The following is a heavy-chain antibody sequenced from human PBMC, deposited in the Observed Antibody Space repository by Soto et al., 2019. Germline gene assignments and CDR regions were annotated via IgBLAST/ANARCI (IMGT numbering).Heavy chain of an antibody. CDR1: GYSFTSYW. Sequence: LGESLKISCKGSGYSFTSYWISWVRQMPGKGLEWMGRIDPSDSYTNYSPSFQGHVTISADKSISTAYLQWSSLRASDTAMYYCARHAYGILYYFDYWGQGTLVTVSS. CDR3: ARHAYGILYYFDY. D-gene: IGHD3-10*01. J-gene: IGHJ4*02. CDR2: IDPSDSYT. V-gene: IGHV5-10-1*01.